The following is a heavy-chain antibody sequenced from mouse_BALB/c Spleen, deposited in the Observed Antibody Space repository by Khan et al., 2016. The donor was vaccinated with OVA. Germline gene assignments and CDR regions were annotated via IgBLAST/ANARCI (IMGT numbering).Heavy chain of an antibody. J-gene: IGHJ4*01. D-gene: IGHD1-1*01. CDR1: GYTFTSYW. Sequence: DLVKPGASVKLSCKASGYTFTSYWINWIKQRPGQGLEWIGRIGPGSSNTYYNEMFKGKATLTVDTSSSKAYIQLSSLSSEDSAGYFWARENYYGRSCYAMDYWGQGTSVTVSS. CDR3: ARENYYGRSCYAMDY. CDR2: IGPGSSNT. V-gene: IGHV1S41*01.